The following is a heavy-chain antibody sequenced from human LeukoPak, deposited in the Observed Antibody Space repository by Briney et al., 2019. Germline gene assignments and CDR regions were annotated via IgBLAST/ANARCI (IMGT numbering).Heavy chain of an antibody. J-gene: IGHJ4*02. CDR2: IYYSGST. D-gene: IGHD1-7*01. CDR3: ARRLQNYVVFDY. CDR1: GGSISSYY. Sequence: PSETLSLTCTVSGGSISSYYWSWVRQPPGKGLEWIGYIYYSGSTNYSPSLKSRVTISVDTSKNQFSLKLSSVTAADTAVYYCARRLQNYVVFDYWGQGTLVTVSS. V-gene: IGHV4-59*08.